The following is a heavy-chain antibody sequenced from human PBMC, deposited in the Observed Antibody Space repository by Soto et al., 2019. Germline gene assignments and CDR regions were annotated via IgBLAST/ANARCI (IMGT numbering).Heavy chain of an antibody. CDR1: GFTFSSYA. CDR3: AKDPQRSGLSYNWYDP. CDR2: ISDNGAAT. Sequence: EVQLLESGGALVQPGGSLRLYCKASGFTFSSYAMSWVRQAPGTGLEWVSTISDNGAATYYADSVRGRFTVSRDNSRDTLYLQMNSLRVEDTAIYYCAKDPQRSGLSYNWYDPWGQGTLVTVSS. V-gene: IGHV3-23*01. D-gene: IGHD6-19*01. J-gene: IGHJ5*02.